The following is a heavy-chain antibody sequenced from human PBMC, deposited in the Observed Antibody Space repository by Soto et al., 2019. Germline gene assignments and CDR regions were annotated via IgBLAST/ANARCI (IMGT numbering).Heavy chain of an antibody. J-gene: IGHJ3*02. CDR1: GDRVSSNSAA. CDR3: ARVYCSSSSCYSYAFDI. V-gene: IGHV6-1*01. Sequence: SQTLSLTCAISGDRVSSNSAAWNWIRQAPSRCLEWLGRTYYRSKWYNDYAVFVKSRITINPDTSKNQFSLQLNSVTPEDTAVYYCARVYCSSSSCYSYAFDIWGQGTMVTGSS. D-gene: IGHD2-2*02. CDR2: TYYRSKWYN.